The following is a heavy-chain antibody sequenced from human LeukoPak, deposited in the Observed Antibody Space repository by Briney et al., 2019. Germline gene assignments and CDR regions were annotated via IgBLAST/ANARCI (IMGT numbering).Heavy chain of an antibody. V-gene: IGHV3-23*01. Sequence: GGSLRLSCAASGFTFSNYAMSWVRQAPGKGLEWVSSMSGSGGSTYYADSVKGRFTISRDNSKNTLYLQMNNLRAEDTALYYCAKSQGQWLVPVDYWGQGTLVTVSS. D-gene: IGHD6-19*01. CDR2: MSGSGGST. J-gene: IGHJ4*02. CDR1: GFTFSNYA. CDR3: AKSQGQWLVPVDY.